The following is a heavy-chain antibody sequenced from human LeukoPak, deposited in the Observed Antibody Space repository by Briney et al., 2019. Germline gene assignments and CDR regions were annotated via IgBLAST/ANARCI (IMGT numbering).Heavy chain of an antibody. V-gene: IGHV3-7*01. Sequence: PGRSPTPSCVVSGLTFRNNWTRSVRHAPRKGLEWVDNIQEDGNKINYVASVKGRFTISRDNAKNSLYLQMNSVRAEDTAVYYCARDARVVLDYWGQGTLVTVSS. J-gene: IGHJ4*02. CDR2: IQEDGNKI. D-gene: IGHD2-15*01. CDR3: ARDARVVLDY. CDR1: GLTFRNNW.